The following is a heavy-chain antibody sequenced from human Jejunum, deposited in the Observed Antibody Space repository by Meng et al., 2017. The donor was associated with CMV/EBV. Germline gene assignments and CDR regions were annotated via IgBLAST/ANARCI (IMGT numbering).Heavy chain of an antibody. J-gene: IGHJ4*02. Sequence: RSSYSWGWIRQPPGKGLEWIGSIFYRGSTYYNPSLKSRVTISVDTSKNQFSLKLSSVTAADTAVYFCAREAVDYFTPGAFGGVDYWGQGTLVTVSS. D-gene: IGHD3-16*01. CDR3: AREAVDYFTPGAFGGVDY. CDR1: RSSYS. V-gene: IGHV4-39*07. CDR2: IFYRGST.